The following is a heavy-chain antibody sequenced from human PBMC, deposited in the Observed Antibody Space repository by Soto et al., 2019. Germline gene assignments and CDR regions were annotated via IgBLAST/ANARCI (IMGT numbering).Heavy chain of an antibody. CDR2: IYTSGST. V-gene: IGHV4-4*07. CDR3: AREQLDYYGSGSIDYYYYGMDV. CDR1: GGSISSYY. Sequence: QVQLQESGPGLVKPSETLSLTCTVSGGSISSYYWSWIRQPAGKGLEWIGRIYTSGSTNYNPSLKSRVTMSVDTSKNQFSLKLSSVTAADTAVYYCAREQLDYYGSGSIDYYYYGMDVWGQGTTVTVSS. D-gene: IGHD3-10*01. J-gene: IGHJ6*02.